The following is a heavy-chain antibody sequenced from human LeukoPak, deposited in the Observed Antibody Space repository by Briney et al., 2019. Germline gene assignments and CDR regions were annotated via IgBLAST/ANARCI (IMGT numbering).Heavy chain of an antibody. J-gene: IGHJ4*02. Sequence: GGSLRLSCAASGFTFSGSAMHWVRQASGKGLEWVGRIRDKVNSYATAYAASVKGRFTISRDDSKNTAYLQMNSLKAEDTAVYYCTRRAKGKGGLDYWGQGTLVTVSS. CDR3: TRRAKGKGGLDY. CDR1: GFTFSGSA. CDR2: IRDKVNSYAT. D-gene: IGHD3-16*01. V-gene: IGHV3-73*01.